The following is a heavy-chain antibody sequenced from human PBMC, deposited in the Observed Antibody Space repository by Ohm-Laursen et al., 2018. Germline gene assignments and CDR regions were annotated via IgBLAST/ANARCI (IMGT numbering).Heavy chain of an antibody. Sequence: SDTLSLTWAVSGYSISSGYYWGWIRQPPGKGLEWIGIIDHRGSTYYNPSLKSRITISVDTSKNQFSLKLSSVTAADTAVYYCARGGQQQVEDYWGQGTLVTVSS. CDR3: ARGGQQQVEDY. V-gene: IGHV4-38-2*01. CDR2: IDHRGST. CDR1: GYSISSGYY. D-gene: IGHD6-13*01. J-gene: IGHJ4*02.